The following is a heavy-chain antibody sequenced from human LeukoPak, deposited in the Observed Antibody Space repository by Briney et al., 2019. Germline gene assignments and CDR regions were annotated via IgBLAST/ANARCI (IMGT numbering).Heavy chain of an antibody. J-gene: IGHJ4*02. CDR1: GFTFSSYA. V-gene: IGHV3-30-3*01. CDR3: ARGPPYYDILTGYYPFDY. D-gene: IGHD3-9*01. Sequence: PGGSLRLSCAASGFTFSSYAMHWVRQAPGKGLEWVAVISYDGSNKYYADSVKGRFTISRDNSKNTLYLQMNSLRAEDTAVYYCARGPPYYDILTGYYPFDYWGQGTLVTVSS. CDR2: ISYDGSNK.